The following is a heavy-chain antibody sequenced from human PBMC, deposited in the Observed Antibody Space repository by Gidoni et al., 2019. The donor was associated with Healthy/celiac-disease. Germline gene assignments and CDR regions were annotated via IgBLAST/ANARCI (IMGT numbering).Heavy chain of an antibody. J-gene: IGHJ4*02. Sequence: QVQLVQSGAEVKKTGASVKVSCKASGYTFTSYGISWVRQAPGQGLEWMGWISAYNCNTNYAQKLQGRVTMTTDTSTSTAYMELRSLRSDDTAVYYCARQPPYNWNDLYFDYWGQGTLVTVSS. CDR3: ARQPPYNWNDLYFDY. V-gene: IGHV1-18*01. CDR1: GYTFTSYG. D-gene: IGHD1-1*01. CDR2: ISAYNCNT.